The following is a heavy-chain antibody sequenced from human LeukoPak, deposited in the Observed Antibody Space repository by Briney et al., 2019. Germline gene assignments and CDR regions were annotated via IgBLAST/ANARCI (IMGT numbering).Heavy chain of an antibody. Sequence: GGSLRLSCAVSGFTFSGYGMNWVRQAPGKGLEWVTFIHYDGSHKFYADSVKGRFTISRDNSKNTLFLQMNSLRAEDTAVYYCARCDRFGVVIGWGQGTLVTVSS. CDR3: ARCDRFGVVIG. CDR1: GFTFSGYG. CDR2: IHYDGSHK. V-gene: IGHV3-30*02. J-gene: IGHJ4*02. D-gene: IGHD3-3*01.